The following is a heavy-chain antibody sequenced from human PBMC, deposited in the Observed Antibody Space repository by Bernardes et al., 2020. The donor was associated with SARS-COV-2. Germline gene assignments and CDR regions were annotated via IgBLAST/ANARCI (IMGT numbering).Heavy chain of an antibody. Sequence: GGSLRLSCAASGFAFSDYYMNWIRQAPGQGLQWIAYISTSNTKTNYADSVKGRFTISRDTATNSLYLQMNSLRAEDTAMYYCARGRSSGTVGWLAKKYFAYWGQGTLVTVSS. CDR2: ISTSNTKT. V-gene: IGHV3-11*06. D-gene: IGHD6-19*01. CDR1: GFAFSDYY. CDR3: ARGRSSGTVGWLAKKYFAY. J-gene: IGHJ4*02.